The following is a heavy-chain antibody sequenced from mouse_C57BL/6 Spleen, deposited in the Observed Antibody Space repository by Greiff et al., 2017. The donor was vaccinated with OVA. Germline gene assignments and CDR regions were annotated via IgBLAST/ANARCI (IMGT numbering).Heavy chain of an antibody. CDR1: GYTFTDYE. V-gene: IGHV1-15*01. Sequence: VQLQQSGAELVRPGASVTLSCKASGYTFTDYEMHWVKQTPVHGLEWSGAIDPETGGTAYNQKFKGKAILTADKSSSTAYMERRSLTSEDSPVYYCTRLYYYGSSYEGGMDYWGQGTSVTVSS. D-gene: IGHD1-1*01. CDR3: TRLYYYGSSYEGGMDY. CDR2: IDPETGGT. J-gene: IGHJ4*01.